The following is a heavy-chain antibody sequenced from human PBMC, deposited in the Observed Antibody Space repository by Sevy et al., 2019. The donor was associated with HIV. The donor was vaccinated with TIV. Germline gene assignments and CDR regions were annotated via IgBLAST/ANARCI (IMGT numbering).Heavy chain of an antibody. V-gene: IGHV1-24*01. CDR3: ATTKDYYENSGCPFDY. D-gene: IGHD3-22*01. Sequence: ASVKVSCKVSGYTLTKLSMHWVRQAPGKGLEWMGSFDPEDGETLYAQKLQGRVIMTEETSTETAYMKVNSLRSEDTAVYYCATTKDYYENSGCPFDYWGQGTLVTVSS. J-gene: IGHJ4*02. CDR1: GYTLTKLS. CDR2: FDPEDGET.